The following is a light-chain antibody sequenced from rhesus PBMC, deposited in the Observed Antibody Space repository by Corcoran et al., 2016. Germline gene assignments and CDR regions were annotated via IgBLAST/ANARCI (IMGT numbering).Light chain of an antibody. Sequence: DIQMTQSPSSLSASVGDTVTITCQASQGISSWLAWYQQKPGKAPKLLIYKASSLQSGAPSRFSGSGSWTDFTITLSSLQPEDFATYYCLQYSSSPRTFGQGTKVEIK. V-gene: IGKV1-22*01. CDR1: QGISSW. J-gene: IGKJ1*01. CDR2: KAS. CDR3: LQYSSSPRT.